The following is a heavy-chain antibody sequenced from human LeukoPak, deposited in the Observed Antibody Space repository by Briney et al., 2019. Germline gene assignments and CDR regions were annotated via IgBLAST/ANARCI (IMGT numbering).Heavy chain of an antibody. J-gene: IGHJ4*02. V-gene: IGHV3-15*01. Sequence: PGGSLRLSCAASGFTFSKAWMSWVLQAPGKGPEWVGRIKSKTDGGTTDYAAPVKGRFTISRDDSKNTVYLQMNSLKTEDTAVYFCNTQGYCTNGVCYGFDYWGQGTLVTVSS. CDR3: NTQGYCTNGVCYGFDY. D-gene: IGHD2-8*01. CDR2: IKSKTDGGTT. CDR1: GFTFSKAW.